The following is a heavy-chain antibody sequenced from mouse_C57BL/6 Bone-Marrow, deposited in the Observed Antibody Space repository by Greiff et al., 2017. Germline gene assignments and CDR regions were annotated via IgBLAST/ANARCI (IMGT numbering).Heavy chain of an antibody. D-gene: IGHD1-1*01. CDR2: IDPANGNT. CDR3: APFYYYGSSPFWYFDV. J-gene: IGHJ1*03. CDR1: GFNIKNTY. V-gene: IGHV14-3*01. Sequence: EVQLQESVAELVRPGASVKLSCTASGFNIKNTYMHWVKQRPEQGLEWIGRIDPANGNTKYAPKFQGKATITADTSSNTASLQLSSLTSEDTAIYYCAPFYYYGSSPFWYFDVWGTGTTVTVSS.